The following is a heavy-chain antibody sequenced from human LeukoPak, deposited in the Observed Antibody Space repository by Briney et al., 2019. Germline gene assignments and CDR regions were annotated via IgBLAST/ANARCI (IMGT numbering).Heavy chain of an antibody. J-gene: IGHJ5*02. D-gene: IGHD3-10*01. CDR3: AKTYGSGSYYDNWFDP. CDR2: ISGSGGST. CDR1: GFTFSSYA. Sequence: GGSLRLSCAASGFTFSSYAMSWVRQAPGKGLEWVSAISGSGGSTYYADSVKGRFTISRDNSKNTLYLQTNSLRAEDTAVYYCAKTYGSGSYYDNWFDPWGQGTLVTVSS. V-gene: IGHV3-23*01.